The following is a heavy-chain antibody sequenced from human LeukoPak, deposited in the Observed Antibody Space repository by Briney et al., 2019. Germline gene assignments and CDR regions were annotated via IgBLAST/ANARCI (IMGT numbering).Heavy chain of an antibody. CDR1: GFTFDDYT. J-gene: IGHJ6*02. V-gene: IGHV3-43*01. Sequence: GGSLRLSCAASGFTFDDYTMHWVRQTPGRGLEWVSLIGWDGGSTNYADSVKGRFTISRDNSKNSLYLQMSSLKTEDTALYYCAKDMTDSRTYYYYYAVDVWGQGTTVTVSS. D-gene: IGHD3-22*01. CDR2: IGWDGGST. CDR3: AKDMTDSRTYYYYYAVDV.